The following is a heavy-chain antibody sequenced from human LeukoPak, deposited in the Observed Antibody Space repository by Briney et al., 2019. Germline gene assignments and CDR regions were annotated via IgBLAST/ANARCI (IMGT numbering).Heavy chain of an antibody. D-gene: IGHD2-15*01. CDR3: AREAYSCDV. Sequence: GGSLRLSCAASGFTFSSYAMPWVRQAPGKGLEWVAVISYDGSNKYYADSVKGRFTFSRDNSKNTLYLQMNSLRAEDTAVYYCAREAYSCDVWGQGTTVTVSS. CDR1: GFTFSSYA. J-gene: IGHJ6*02. CDR2: ISYDGSNK. V-gene: IGHV3-30-3*01.